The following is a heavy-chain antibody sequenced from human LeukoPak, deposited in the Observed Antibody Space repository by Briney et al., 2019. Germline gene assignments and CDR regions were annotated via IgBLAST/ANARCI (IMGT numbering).Heavy chain of an antibody. Sequence: SETLSLTCTVSAGSISSYYWSWIRQPPGKGLEWIGYIYYSGSTNYNPSLKSRVTMSVVTSKNQFSLKLSSVTAADTAVYARADIVVVTALWYFDLWGRGTLVSVSS. CDR3: ADIVVVTALWYFDL. D-gene: IGHD2-21*02. CDR1: AGSISSYY. J-gene: IGHJ2*01. CDR2: IYYSGST. V-gene: IGHV4-59*08.